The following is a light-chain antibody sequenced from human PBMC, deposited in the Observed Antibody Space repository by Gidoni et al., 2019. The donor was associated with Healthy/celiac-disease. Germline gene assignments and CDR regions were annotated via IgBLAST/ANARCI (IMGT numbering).Light chain of an antibody. Sequence: EIVLTQSPAPLSLSPGERATLSCRASQSVSSYLAWYQQKPGQAPRLLIYDASTRATGIPARFSGSGSGTDFTLTISSLEPEDFAVYYCQQRSNWSFTFGPXTKVDIK. J-gene: IGKJ3*01. CDR2: DAS. CDR1: QSVSSY. CDR3: QQRSNWSFT. V-gene: IGKV3-11*01.